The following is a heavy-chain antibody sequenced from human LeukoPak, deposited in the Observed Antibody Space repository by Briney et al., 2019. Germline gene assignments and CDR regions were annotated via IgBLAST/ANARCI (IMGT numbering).Heavy chain of an antibody. Sequence: SETLSLTCTVSGGSISSYYWSWIRQPPGKGLEWIGYIYYSGSTNYNPSLKSRVTISVDKSKNQFSLELSSVTAADTAVYYCASTNVLLWFGELSKTAYFDYWGQGTLVTVSS. D-gene: IGHD3-10*01. CDR3: ASTNVLLWFGELSKTAYFDY. J-gene: IGHJ4*02. CDR1: GGSISSYY. CDR2: IYYSGST. V-gene: IGHV4-59*12.